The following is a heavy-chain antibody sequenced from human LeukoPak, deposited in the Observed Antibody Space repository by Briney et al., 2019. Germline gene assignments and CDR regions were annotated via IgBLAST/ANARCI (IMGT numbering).Heavy chain of an antibody. Sequence: APVKVSCKASGYTFTSYYMHWVRQAPGQGLEWMGIINPSGGSTSYAQKFQSRVTMIRDMSTSTVYMELSSLRSEDTAVYYCAREYQDIVVVVAATRGGFDYWGQGTLVTVSS. CDR3: AREYQDIVVVVAATRGGFDY. D-gene: IGHD2-15*01. J-gene: IGHJ4*02. CDR2: INPSGGST. CDR1: GYTFTSYY. V-gene: IGHV1-46*01.